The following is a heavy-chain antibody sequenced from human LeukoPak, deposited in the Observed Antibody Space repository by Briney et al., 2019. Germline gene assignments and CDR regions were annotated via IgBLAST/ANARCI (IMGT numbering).Heavy chain of an antibody. J-gene: IGHJ5*02. CDR1: GYTFTSYG. CDR2: ISAYNGNT. Sequence: ASVKVSCKASGYTFTSYGISWVRQAPGQGLEWMGWISAYNGNTNYAQKFQGRVTITRDTSISTAYMELSRLRSDDTAVYYCARDQVPAAIGGMTEWFDPWGQGTLVTVSS. CDR3: ARDQVPAAIGGMTEWFDP. D-gene: IGHD2-2*02. V-gene: IGHV1-18*01.